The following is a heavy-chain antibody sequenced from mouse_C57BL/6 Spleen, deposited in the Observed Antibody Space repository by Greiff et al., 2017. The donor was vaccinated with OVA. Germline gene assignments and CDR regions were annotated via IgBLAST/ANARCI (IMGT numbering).Heavy chain of an antibody. V-gene: IGHV1-7*01. CDR3: ASSNEGFAY. J-gene: IGHJ2*01. CDR1: GYTFTSYC. Sequence: QVHVKQSGAELAKPGASVKLSCKASGYTFTSYCMHWVKQRPGQGLEWIGYINPSSGYTKYNQKFKDKATLTADKSSSTAYMQLSSLTYEDSAVYYCASSNEGFAYWGQGTTLTVSS. D-gene: IGHD2-5*01. CDR2: INPSSGYT.